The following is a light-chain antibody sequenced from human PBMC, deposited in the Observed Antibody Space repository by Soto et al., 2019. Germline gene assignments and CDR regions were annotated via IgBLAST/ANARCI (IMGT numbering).Light chain of an antibody. CDR1: SSDVGAYKF. CDR3: ISYAGNNIMI. CDR2: EVT. V-gene: IGLV2-8*01. Sequence: QSVLTQPPSASGSPGQSVTIYCTGTSSDVGAYKFVSWYQQHPGRAPKLMIYEVTKRPSGVPDRFSGSKSGITASLTVSDLQPDDEADYYCISYAGNNIMIFGGGTKLTVL. J-gene: IGLJ2*01.